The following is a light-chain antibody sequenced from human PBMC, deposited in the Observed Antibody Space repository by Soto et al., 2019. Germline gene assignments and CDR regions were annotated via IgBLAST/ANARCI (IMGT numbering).Light chain of an antibody. CDR3: QQYGRTSRT. Sequence: EIVLTQSPGTLSLSPGEGATLSCRASQSVSTNFFAWYQQKPGQAPRLLIYGASTRATVIPDRFRGSGSGTDFTLTISRLEPEDFAVYYCQQYGRTSRTFGQGTKVEIK. CDR2: GAS. V-gene: IGKV3-20*01. J-gene: IGKJ1*01. CDR1: QSVSTNF.